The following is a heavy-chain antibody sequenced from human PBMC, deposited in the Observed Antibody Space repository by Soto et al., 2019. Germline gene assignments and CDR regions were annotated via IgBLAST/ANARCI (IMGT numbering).Heavy chain of an antibody. CDR3: GRHGGSSGWYPPIYYYVMDV. Sequence: TRSLTCAVYGGSFSGYYWSWLRQPPGKGLEWIGEINHSGSTNYNPSLKSRVTISVDTSKNQFSLKLSSVTAADRAMYYCGRHGGSSGWYPPIYYYVMDVWGQGTTVTVSS. D-gene: IGHD6-19*01. J-gene: IGHJ6*02. CDR1: GGSFSGYY. CDR2: INHSGST. V-gene: IGHV4-34*01.